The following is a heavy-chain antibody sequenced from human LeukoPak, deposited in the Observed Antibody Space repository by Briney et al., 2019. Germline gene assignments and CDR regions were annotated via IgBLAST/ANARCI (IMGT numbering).Heavy chain of an antibody. V-gene: IGHV5-51*01. Sequence: GESLKISCKASVFSFTNYWIAWVRQMPGEGLEWMGSIYPGDSDTRYNPSFQGQVTISADKSIKTAYLQWSSLKASDTAIYYCARQTDSSSWYSYWGQGTLVTVSS. CDR1: VFSFTNYW. J-gene: IGHJ4*02. D-gene: IGHD6-13*01. CDR2: IYPGDSDT. CDR3: ARQTDSSSWYSY.